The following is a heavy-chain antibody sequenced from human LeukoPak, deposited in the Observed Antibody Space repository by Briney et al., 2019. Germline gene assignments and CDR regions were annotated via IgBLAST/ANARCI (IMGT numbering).Heavy chain of an antibody. Sequence: SETLSLTCTVSGGSISSYYWSWIRQPPGKGLEWIGYIYYSGSTNYNPSLKSRVTISVDTSKNQFSLKLSSVTAAATAVYYCARDLSGGLLVEYYGMDVWGQGTTVTVSS. CDR1: GGSISSYY. J-gene: IGHJ6*02. CDR2: IYYSGST. V-gene: IGHV4-59*01. CDR3: ARDLSGGLLVEYYGMDV. D-gene: IGHD2-8*02.